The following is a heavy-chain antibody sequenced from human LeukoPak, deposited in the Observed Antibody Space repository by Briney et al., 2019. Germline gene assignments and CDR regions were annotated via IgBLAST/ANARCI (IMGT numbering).Heavy chain of an antibody. CDR2: INHSGST. J-gene: IGHJ4*02. CDR3: ARGYAMPDY. D-gene: IGHD2-2*01. V-gene: IGHV4-34*01. CDR1: GGSFSGYY. Sequence: SKTLSLTCAVYGGSFSGYYWSWIRQPPGKGLEWIGEINHSGSTNYNPSLKSRVTISVDTSKNQFSLKLSSVTAADTAVYYCARGYAMPDYWGQGTLVTVSS.